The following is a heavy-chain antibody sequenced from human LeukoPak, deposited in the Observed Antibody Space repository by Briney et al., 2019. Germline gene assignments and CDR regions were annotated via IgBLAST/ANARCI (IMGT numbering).Heavy chain of an antibody. D-gene: IGHD1-26*01. CDR2: IYTSGST. Sequence: SETLSLTCTVSGGSMNSYCWSWIRQPAGKGLEWIGRIYTSGSTNYNPSLKSRVTISVDTSKNQFSLRLSSVTAADTAVYYCARAVYSGTYCGGFDPWGQGTLVTVSS. CDR3: ARAVYSGTYCGGFDP. J-gene: IGHJ5*02. CDR1: GGSMNSYC. V-gene: IGHV4-4*07.